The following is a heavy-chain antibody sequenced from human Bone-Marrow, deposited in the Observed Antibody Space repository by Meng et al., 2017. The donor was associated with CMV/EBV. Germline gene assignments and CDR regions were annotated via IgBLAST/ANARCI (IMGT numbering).Heavy chain of an antibody. Sequence: GGSLRLSCAASGFTFSSYEMNWVRQAPGKGLEWVSYISSSGSTIYYADSVKGRFTISRDNAKNSLYLQMNSLRAEDTAVYYCASNSGSYLYYFDYWCQGTLVTVSS. CDR3: ASNSGSYLYYFDY. D-gene: IGHD1-26*01. CDR2: ISSSGSTI. J-gene: IGHJ4*02. V-gene: IGHV3-48*03. CDR1: GFTFSSYE.